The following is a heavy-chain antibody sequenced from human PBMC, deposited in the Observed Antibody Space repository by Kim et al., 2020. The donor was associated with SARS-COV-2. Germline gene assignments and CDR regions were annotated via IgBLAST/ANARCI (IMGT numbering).Heavy chain of an antibody. J-gene: IGHJ4*02. CDR2: IHYSGST. Sequence: SETLSLTCTVSGHSISSYYWSWIRQPPGKGLEWIAYIHYSGSTKYNPSLESRVTISVDTSNNQFSLKLSSVTAADTAVYYCARADYFTLLYWCQGTLVT. CDR3: ARADYFTLLY. V-gene: IGHV4-59*01. D-gene: IGHD4-17*01. CDR1: GHSISSYY.